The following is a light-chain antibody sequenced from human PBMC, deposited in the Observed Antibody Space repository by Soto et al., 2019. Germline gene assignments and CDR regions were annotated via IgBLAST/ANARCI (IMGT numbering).Light chain of an antibody. V-gene: IGKV4-1*01. CDR2: DAS. CDR3: QQCTDWPPGT. CDR1: QSVLYSSNNKNY. J-gene: IGKJ1*01. Sequence: DIVMTQSPDSLAVSLGERATINCKSSQSVLYSSNNKNYLAWYQQKPGQAPRLLIYDASNRATGIPARFSGSGSGTDFTLTISSLEPEDVAVYYCQQCTDWPPGTFGQGTKVDIK.